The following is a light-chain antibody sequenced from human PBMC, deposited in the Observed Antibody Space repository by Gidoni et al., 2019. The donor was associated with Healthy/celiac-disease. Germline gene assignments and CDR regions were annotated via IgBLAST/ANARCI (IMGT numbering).Light chain of an antibody. Sequence: EIVLTQSPGNLSLSPGERATLSCRASQSVSSSYLAWYQQKPGQAPRLLIYGASSRATGIPDRVSGSGSGTDFTLTISRLEPEDFAVYYCQQYGSSGSFGQGTKLEIK. J-gene: IGKJ2*04. V-gene: IGKV3-20*01. CDR3: QQYGSSGS. CDR1: QSVSSSY. CDR2: GAS.